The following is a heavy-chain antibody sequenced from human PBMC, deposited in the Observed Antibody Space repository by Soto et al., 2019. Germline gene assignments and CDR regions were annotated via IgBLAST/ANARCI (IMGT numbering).Heavy chain of an antibody. CDR2: ITINGNT. J-gene: IGHJ1*01. CDR1: GADISYFS. Sequence: PSETLTLTFRVSGADISYFSWSGIRQPAGKGLEWIGRITINGNTQKNPSFKSRVTMSIDTSRNHFSLNLQSATAPDTAPYYCARENGENWTCEAHWGPGTLVTVSS. D-gene: IGHD7-27*01. CDR3: ARENGENWTCEAH. V-gene: IGHV4-4*07.